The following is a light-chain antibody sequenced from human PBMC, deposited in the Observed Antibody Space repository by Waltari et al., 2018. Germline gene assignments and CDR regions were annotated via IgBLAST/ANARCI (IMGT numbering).Light chain of an antibody. Sequence: QLVLTQSPSASASLGASVKLTCTLSRGHSTNIIAWLQQQPEKGPRFLMNVKSDGSHNKGVGIPDRFSGASSGAERYRTISMLQCEDEADYECQTGGHGTRVFGGVTRLAV. J-gene: IGLJ2*01. CDR2: VKSDGSH. CDR3: QTGGHGTRV. V-gene: IGLV4-69*01. CDR1: RGHSTNI.